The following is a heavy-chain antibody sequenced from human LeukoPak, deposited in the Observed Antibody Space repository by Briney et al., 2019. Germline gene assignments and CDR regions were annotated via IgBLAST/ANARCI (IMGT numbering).Heavy chain of an antibody. J-gene: IGHJ4*02. CDR1: GFTFSSYG. Sequence: GGSLRLSCAASGFTFSSYGMHWVRQAPGKGLEWVAVISYDGSNKYYADSVKGRFTISRDNSKNTLYLQMSSLRAEDTAVYYCAKTGPGWFGELLRVDYWGQGTLVTVSS. CDR3: AKTGPGWFGELLRVDY. CDR2: ISYDGSNK. V-gene: IGHV3-30*18. D-gene: IGHD3-10*01.